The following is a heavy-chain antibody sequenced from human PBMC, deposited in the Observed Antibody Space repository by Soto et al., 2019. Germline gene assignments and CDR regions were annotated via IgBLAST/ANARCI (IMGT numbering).Heavy chain of an antibody. CDR2: IYTSGRT. D-gene: IGHD2-15*01. Sequence: SETLSLTCTVSGGSISSYYWSWIRQPTGKGLEWIGRIYTSGRTNYNPSLKSRVTMSVDTSKNQFSLKLSSVTAADTAAYYCARAAYSDRSCNAYYHNGTNVVGTRTTVTVCS. CDR3: ARAAYSDRSCNAYYHNGTNV. J-gene: IGHJ6*04. CDR1: GGSISSYY. V-gene: IGHV4-4*07.